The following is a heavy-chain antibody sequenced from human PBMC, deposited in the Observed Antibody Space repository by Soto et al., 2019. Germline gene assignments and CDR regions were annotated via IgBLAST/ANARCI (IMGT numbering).Heavy chain of an antibody. Sequence: LRLSCAASGFTFSNYGVHWVRQAPGKGMEWVAVISYDGSNKYYADSVKGRFTISRDNSKNTLYLQMNSLRAEDTALSYCSIAGIALMRYATTFNYWPERTL. CDR1: GFTFSNYG. V-gene: IGHV3-30*03. CDR2: ISYDGSNK. J-gene: IGHJ4*02. D-gene: IGHD2-8*01. CDR3: SIAGIALMRYATTFNY.